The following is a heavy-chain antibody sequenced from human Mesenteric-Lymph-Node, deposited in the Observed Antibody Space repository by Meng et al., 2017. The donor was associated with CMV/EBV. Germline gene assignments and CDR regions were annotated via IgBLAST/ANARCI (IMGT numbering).Heavy chain of an antibody. D-gene: IGHD3-16*01. CDR3: ARGLYYFDY. CDR1: GFTFSSYA. V-gene: IGHV3-30-3*01. Sequence: GESLKISCAASGFTFSSYAMHWVRQAPGKGLEWVAVISYDGSNKYYADSVKGRFTISRDNSKNTLYLQMNSLRAEDTAVYYCARGLYYFDYWAQGTLVTVSS. J-gene: IGHJ4*02. CDR2: ISYDGSNK.